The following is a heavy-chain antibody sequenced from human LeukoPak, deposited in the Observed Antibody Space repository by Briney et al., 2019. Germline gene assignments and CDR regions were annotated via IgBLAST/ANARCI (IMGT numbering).Heavy chain of an antibody. CDR3: ARGWGYNWIDP. Sequence: SETLSRTCTVSGGSISSYYWSWIRQPPGKGLEWIGYIYYSGSTNYNPSLKSRVTISVDTSKNQFSLKLSSVAAADTAVYYCARGWGYNWIDPWGQGTLVTVSS. CDR2: IYYSGST. J-gene: IGHJ5*02. D-gene: IGHD3-16*01. CDR1: GGSISSYY. V-gene: IGHV4-59*01.